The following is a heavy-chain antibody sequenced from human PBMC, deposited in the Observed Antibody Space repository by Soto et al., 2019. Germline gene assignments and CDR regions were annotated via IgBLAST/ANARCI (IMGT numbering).Heavy chain of an antibody. V-gene: IGHV3-9*01. CDR2: ISWNSGTI. J-gene: IGHJ6*03. CDR3: AKDRYCGFLYYMDV. D-gene: IGHD2-21*01. CDR1: GFSFDDFA. Sequence: EVQLVESGGGLVQPGRSLRLSCAASGFSFDDFAMHWVRQAPGKGLEWVSGISWNSGTIGYAESVKGRFTISRDNAKKSLDLQMNSLRAEDTALYYCAKDRYCGFLYYMDVWGRGTTVTVSS.